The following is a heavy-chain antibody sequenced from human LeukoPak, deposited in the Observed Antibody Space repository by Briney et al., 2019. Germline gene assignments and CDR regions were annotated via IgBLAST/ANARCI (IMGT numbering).Heavy chain of an antibody. CDR1: GYTFTSYD. V-gene: IGHV1-8*01. Sequence: ASVKVSCKASGYTFTSYDINWVRQATGQGLGWMGWINPNSGNTCYAQKFQGRVTMTRNTSISTAYMEVSSLRSGDTAVYYCTRRSGLYNWFDPWGQGTLVTVSS. CDR3: TRRSGLYNWFDP. J-gene: IGHJ5*02. CDR2: INPNSGNT. D-gene: IGHD3-3*01.